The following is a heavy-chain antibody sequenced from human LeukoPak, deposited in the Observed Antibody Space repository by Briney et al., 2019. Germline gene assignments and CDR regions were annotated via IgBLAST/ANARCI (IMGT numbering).Heavy chain of an antibody. D-gene: IGHD6-13*01. Sequence: PSETLSLTCTVSGGSISSYYWSWIRQPPGKGLEWIGYIYTSGSTYYNPSLKSRVTISVDTSKNQFSLKLSSVTAADTAVYYCARHGGAAAGDFDYWGQGTLVTVSS. J-gene: IGHJ4*02. V-gene: IGHV4-4*09. CDR1: GGSISSYY. CDR2: IYTSGST. CDR3: ARHGGAAAGDFDY.